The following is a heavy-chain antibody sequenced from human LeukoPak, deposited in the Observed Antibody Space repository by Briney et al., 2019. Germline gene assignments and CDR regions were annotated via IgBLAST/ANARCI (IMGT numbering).Heavy chain of an antibody. Sequence: PSETLSLTCTVSSGSISGSTYYCAWIRQPPGMGLEGIGSMYYSGRTYYNPFISRLVTISVDSAKTQFPLIISSVTAADTAVYFCARHQGWDAFDICGQGTMVTVTS. V-gene: IGHV4-39*01. CDR2: MYYSGRT. CDR3: ARHQGWDAFDI. CDR1: SGSISGSTYY. J-gene: IGHJ3*02.